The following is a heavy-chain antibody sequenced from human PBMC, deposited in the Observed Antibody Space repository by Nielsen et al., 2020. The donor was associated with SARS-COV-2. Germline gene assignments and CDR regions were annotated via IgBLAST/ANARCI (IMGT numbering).Heavy chain of an antibody. Sequence: GESLKISCVASGFIFSSYAMNWVRQAPGKGLEWVSTISGSGGGTYYADSVKGRFSISRDNSKNTLYLQMNSLRAEDTALYYCAKEGNSGSAYDQWGQGTLVTVSS. V-gene: IGHV3-23*01. CDR3: AKEGNSGSAYDQ. CDR2: ISGSGGGT. D-gene: IGHD1-26*01. J-gene: IGHJ5*02. CDR1: GFIFSSYA.